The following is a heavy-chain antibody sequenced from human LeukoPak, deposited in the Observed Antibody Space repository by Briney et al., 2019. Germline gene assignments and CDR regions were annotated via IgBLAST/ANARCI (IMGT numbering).Heavy chain of an antibody. D-gene: IGHD2-15*01. J-gene: IGHJ4*02. CDR3: ARGGGYCSGGSCPTPDY. CDR1: GFTFSGYA. V-gene: IGHV3-21*01. Sequence: GGSLRLSCAASGFTFSGYAMNWVRQAPGKGLEWVSSISTSSSYIYYADSVKGRFIIARDNAKNSLYLQMSSLRAEDTAVYYCARGGGYCSGGSCPTPDYWGQGTLVTVSS. CDR2: ISTSSSYI.